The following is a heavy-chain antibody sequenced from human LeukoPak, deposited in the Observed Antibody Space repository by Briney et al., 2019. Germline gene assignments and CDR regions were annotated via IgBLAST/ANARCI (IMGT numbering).Heavy chain of an antibody. V-gene: IGHV3-13*04. Sequence: GGSLRLSCAASGFSFGNYDMHWVRQPTGKGLEWVSAIGTNGDTHYPDSVKGRFTISGENAKNSLYLQMDSLRVEDTAVYYCAKIRGYINGWQGFLDSWGQGTLVTVSS. CDR1: GFSFGNYD. D-gene: IGHD6-19*01. CDR3: AKIRGYINGWQGFLDS. CDR2: IGTNGDT. J-gene: IGHJ4*02.